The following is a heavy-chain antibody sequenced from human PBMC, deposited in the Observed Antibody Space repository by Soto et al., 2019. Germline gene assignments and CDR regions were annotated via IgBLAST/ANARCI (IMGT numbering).Heavy chain of an antibody. CDR2: IYYSGST. V-gene: IGHV4-31*03. CDR3: ARVKVLLWFGERGIDY. Sequence: QVQLQESGPGLVKPSQTLSLTCTVSGGSISSGGYYWSWIRQHPGKGLEWIGYIYYSGSTYYNPSLKSRVTISVDTSKNQFSLKLSSVTAADTAVYYRARVKVLLWFGERGIDYWGQGTLVTVSS. J-gene: IGHJ4*02. CDR1: GGSISSGGYY. D-gene: IGHD3-10*01.